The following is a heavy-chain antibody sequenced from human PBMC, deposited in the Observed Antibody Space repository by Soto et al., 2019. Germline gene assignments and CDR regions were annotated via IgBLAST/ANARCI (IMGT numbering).Heavy chain of an antibody. V-gene: IGHV1-3*01. J-gene: IGHJ4*02. CDR3: ARGSSDWFPYFDY. CDR2: INAGNGNT. CDR1: GYTFTSFA. D-gene: IGHD3-9*01. Sequence: QVPLLQSGAAVKKPGASVKISCKASGYTFTSFAMHWVRQAPGQRLEWMGWINAGNGNTKYSQSFQGRITITGDTSASTAYMELSSLRSEDTAVYYCARGSSDWFPYFDYWAQGTLVTVSS.